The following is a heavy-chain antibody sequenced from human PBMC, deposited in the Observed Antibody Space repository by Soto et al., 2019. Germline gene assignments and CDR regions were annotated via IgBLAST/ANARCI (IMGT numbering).Heavy chain of an antibody. CDR2: IHNSGTT. J-gene: IGHJ5*02. Sequence: KASETLSLTCTVSGGSISSGDYYWSWIRQHPGKGLEWIGYIHNSGTTYYIPPLKSRVTMAVDTSKNQLSLKLTSVTAADTAVYYCARGVTFGGVIAPRFDPWGQGTLVTVSS. D-gene: IGHD3-16*02. CDR3: ARGVTFGGVIAPRFDP. CDR1: GGSISSGDYY. V-gene: IGHV4-31*03.